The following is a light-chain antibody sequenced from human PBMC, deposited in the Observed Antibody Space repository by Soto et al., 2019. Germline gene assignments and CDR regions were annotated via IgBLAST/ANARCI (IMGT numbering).Light chain of an antibody. CDR1: QGISNY. CDR3: QKYNSALPIT. CDR2: AAS. J-gene: IGKJ5*01. Sequence: DIQMTQSPSSLSASVGDRVTITCRASQGISNYLAWYQQKPGKVPKLLIYAASTLQSGVPSRFSGSGSGTDFTLTICSLQPEDVATYYCQKYNSALPITFGQGTRLEIK. V-gene: IGKV1-27*01.